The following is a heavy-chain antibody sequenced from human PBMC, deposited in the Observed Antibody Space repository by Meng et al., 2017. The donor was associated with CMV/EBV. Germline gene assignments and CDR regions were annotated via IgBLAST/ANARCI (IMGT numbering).Heavy chain of an antibody. CDR3: ARSMVVAGDWFDP. CDR1: GGSISSYY. V-gene: IGHV4-4*07. CDR2: IYTSGST. D-gene: IGHD2-15*01. J-gene: IGHJ5*02. Sequence: VALQGSVQGRVKPAQTLSLTCTVSGGSISSYYWSWIRQPAGKGLEWIGRIYTSGSTNYNPSLKSRVTMSVDTSKNQFSLKLSSVTAADTAVYYCARSMVVAGDWFDPWGQGTLVTVSS.